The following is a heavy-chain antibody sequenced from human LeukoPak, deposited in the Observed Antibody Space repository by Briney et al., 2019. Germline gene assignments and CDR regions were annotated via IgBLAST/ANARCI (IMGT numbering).Heavy chain of an antibody. CDR3: AKDQGFYDSGSYSAASDI. CDR1: GFTFSSYS. CDR2: ISGRAERT. V-gene: IGHV3-23*01. D-gene: IGHD3-10*01. Sequence: GGSLRLSCAASGFTFSSYSMNWFRQAPGKGLEWVSVISGRAERTYYADSVKGRSTISRDNSMDTLYLQMNSLRAEDTAVYYCAKDQGFYDSGSYSAASDIWGQGTMVTVSS. J-gene: IGHJ3*02.